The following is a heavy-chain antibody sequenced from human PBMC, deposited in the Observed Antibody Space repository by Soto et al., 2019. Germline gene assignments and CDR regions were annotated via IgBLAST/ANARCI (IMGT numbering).Heavy chain of an antibody. CDR2: IKSKTDGGTT. J-gene: IGHJ4*02. CDR3: TTSADSGSYYYFDY. CDR1: GFTFSNAW. Sequence: GGSLRLSCAASGFTFSNAWMSWVRQAPGKGLEWVGRIKSKTDGGTTDYAAPVKGRFTISRDDSKNTLYLQMNSLKTEDTAVYYCTTSADSGSYYYFDYWGQGTLVTVSS. D-gene: IGHD1-26*01. V-gene: IGHV3-15*01.